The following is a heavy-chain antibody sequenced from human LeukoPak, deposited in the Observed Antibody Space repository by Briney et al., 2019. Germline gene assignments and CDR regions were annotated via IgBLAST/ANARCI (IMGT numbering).Heavy chain of an antibody. D-gene: IGHD4-17*01. J-gene: IGHJ4*02. Sequence: GGSLRLSCAASGFTFSSYGMHWVRQAPGKGLEWVAVIWYDGSKKYYADPVKGRFTISTDNSTNTVYLQMHSLRAEDTAVYYCARGPTYGDYNFAYWGQGTLVTVSS. V-gene: IGHV3-33*01. CDR3: ARGPTYGDYNFAY. CDR2: IWYDGSKK. CDR1: GFTFSSYG.